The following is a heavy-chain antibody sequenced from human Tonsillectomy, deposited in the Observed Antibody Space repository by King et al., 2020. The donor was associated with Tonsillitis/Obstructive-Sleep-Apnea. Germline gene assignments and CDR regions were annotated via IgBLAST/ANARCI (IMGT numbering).Heavy chain of an antibody. Sequence: VQLVQSGAEVKKPGSSVKVSCKASGGTFSSYAISWVRQAPGQGLEWMGGIIPIFGTANYAQKFQGRVTITADESTSKAYMELSSLRSEDTAVYYCARVIGYSGYDNDYYYYYMDVWGKGTTVTVSS. CDR1: GGTFSSYA. J-gene: IGHJ6*03. CDR2: IIPIFGTA. V-gene: IGHV1-69*01. D-gene: IGHD5-12*01. CDR3: ARVIGYSGYDNDYYYYYMDV.